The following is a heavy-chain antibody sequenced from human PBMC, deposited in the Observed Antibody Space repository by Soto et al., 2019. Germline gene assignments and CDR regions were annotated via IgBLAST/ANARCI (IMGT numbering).Heavy chain of an antibody. Sequence: GGSLRLSCAASGFTFDDYAMHWVRQAPGKGLEWVSGISWNSGSIGYADSVKGRFTISRDNAKNSLYLQMNSLRAEDTALYYCAKSSSWYAFDIWGQGTMVTVSS. V-gene: IGHV3-9*01. D-gene: IGHD6-13*01. J-gene: IGHJ3*02. CDR2: ISWNSGSI. CDR1: GFTFDDYA. CDR3: AKSSSWYAFDI.